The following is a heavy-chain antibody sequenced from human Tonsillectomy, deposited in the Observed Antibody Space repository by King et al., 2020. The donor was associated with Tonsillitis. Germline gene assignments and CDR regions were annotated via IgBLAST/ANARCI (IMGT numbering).Heavy chain of an antibody. CDR1: GFTFSSYA. D-gene: IGHD6-19*01. J-gene: IGHJ2*01. Sequence: VQLVESGRNLVQPVGSLRLSCAASGFTFSSYAMSWVRQAPGKGLEWVSGISGSGGSAYYADSVKGRFTISRANSKNTLYLQMNSLRAEDTAVYYCAKEAVAPSYWYFDLWGRGTLVTVSS. CDR2: ISGSGGSA. V-gene: IGHV3-23*04. CDR3: AKEAVAPSYWYFDL.